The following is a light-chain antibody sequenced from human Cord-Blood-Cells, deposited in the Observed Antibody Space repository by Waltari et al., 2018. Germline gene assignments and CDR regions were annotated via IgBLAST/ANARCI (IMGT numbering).Light chain of an antibody. CDR2: AAS. J-gene: IGKJ5*01. Sequence: DIQMTQSPSSLSASVGDRVTITCRASQSISSYLNWYQQKPGKAPKLLIYAASSLQSGVPSRFSGSGSGTHFTLTISSLQPEDFATYYCQQSYSTITFGQGTRLEIK. CDR1: QSISSY. CDR3: QQSYSTIT. V-gene: IGKV1-39*01.